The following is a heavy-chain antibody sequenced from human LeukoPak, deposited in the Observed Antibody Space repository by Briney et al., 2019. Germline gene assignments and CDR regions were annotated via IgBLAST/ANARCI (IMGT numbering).Heavy chain of an antibody. V-gene: IGHV3-7*04. CDR2: MKGDGSDK. J-gene: IGHJ4*02. D-gene: IGHD6-19*01. CDR3: ARDEGSGWYVY. CDR1: GFTFSSYW. Sequence: GGSLRLSCAASGFTFSSYWMSWVRQAPGKGLEWVANMKGDGSDKNYVDSVKGRFTIYGDNAKNSMYLQMNRLKDDDSAVYYCARDEGSGWYVYWGQGILVIVSS.